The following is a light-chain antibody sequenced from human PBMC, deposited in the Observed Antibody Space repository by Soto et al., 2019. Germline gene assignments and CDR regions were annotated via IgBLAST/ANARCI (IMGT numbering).Light chain of an antibody. V-gene: IGLV2-14*01. Sequence: QSALTQPASVSGSPGQSITISCTGTSSDVGGYNYVSWYQQHPGKAPKLMIYDVSNRPSGVSNRFSGSKSGNTASLTISGLQAEDEAHYYCSSHAVSSTLVFGGGTKLTVL. CDR2: DVS. J-gene: IGLJ2*01. CDR3: SSHAVSSTLV. CDR1: SSDVGGYNY.